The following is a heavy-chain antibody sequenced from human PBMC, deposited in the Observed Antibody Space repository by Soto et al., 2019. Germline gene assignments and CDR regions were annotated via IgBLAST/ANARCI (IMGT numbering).Heavy chain of an antibody. CDR2: VNPSGGST. V-gene: IGHV1-46*01. CDR3: ARDRIAVAKLHYYYYYGMDV. Sequence: ASVKVSCKASGYTFTSYYMHWVRQAPGQGLEWMGIVNPSGGSTSYAQKFQGRVTMTRDTSTSTVYMELSSLRSEDTAVYYCARDRIAVAKLHYYYYYGMDVWGQGTTVTVSS. J-gene: IGHJ6*02. CDR1: GYTFTSYY. D-gene: IGHD6-19*01.